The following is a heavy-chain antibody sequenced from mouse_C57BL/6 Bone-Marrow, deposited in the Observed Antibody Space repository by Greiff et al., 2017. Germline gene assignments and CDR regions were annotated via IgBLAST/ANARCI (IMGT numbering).Heavy chain of an antibody. D-gene: IGHD2-4*01. V-gene: IGHV1-63*01. CDR1: GYTFTNYW. J-gene: IGHJ2*01. CDR3: ARRGMITTLFDY. Sequence: VKLQQSGAELVRPGTSVKMSCKASGYTFTNYWIGWAKQRPGHGLEWIGDIYPGGGYTNYNEKFKGKATLTADKSSSTAYMQFSSLTSEDSAIYYCARRGMITTLFDYWGQGTTLTVSS. CDR2: IYPGGGYT.